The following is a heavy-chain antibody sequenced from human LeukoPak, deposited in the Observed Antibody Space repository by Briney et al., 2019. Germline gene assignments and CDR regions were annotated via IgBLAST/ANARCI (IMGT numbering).Heavy chain of an antibody. Sequence: GGSLRLSCAASGFTFGGSAMHWVRQASGKGLEWVGRIRSKANSYATAYAASVKGRSTISRDDSKNTAYLQMNSLKAEDTAVYYCTSLGGIAEFDYWGQGTLVTVSS. CDR2: IRSKANSYAT. J-gene: IGHJ4*02. CDR1: GFTFGGSA. D-gene: IGHD6-13*01. V-gene: IGHV3-73*01. CDR3: TSLGGIAEFDY.